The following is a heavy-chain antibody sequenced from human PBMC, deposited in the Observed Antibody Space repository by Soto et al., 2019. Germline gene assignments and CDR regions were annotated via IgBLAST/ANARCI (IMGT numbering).Heavy chain of an antibody. CDR2: ISAYDGKT. Sequence: GASVKVSCKASGYNFNIYGINWVRQAPGQGLELMGWISAYDGKTTYAEKFQGRVTMTTDASTSTAYMELRSLRSDDTAVYYCARSSGGVFGIIIEGSNWLAPWGQGSLVTVSS. CDR1: GYNFNIYG. CDR3: ARSSGGVFGIIIEGSNWLAP. D-gene: IGHD3-16*02. J-gene: IGHJ5*02. V-gene: IGHV1-18*01.